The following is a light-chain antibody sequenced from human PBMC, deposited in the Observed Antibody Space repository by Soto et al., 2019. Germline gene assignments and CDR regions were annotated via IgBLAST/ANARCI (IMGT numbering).Light chain of an antibody. CDR2: DAS. V-gene: IGKV1-5*01. CDR1: QSIENW. CDR3: QQCHRYLT. Sequence: DIKMTQSPSALSASVGDRVIITCRPSQSIENWLAWYQQKPGKAPKRLIFDASNLEIGVPSRFSGSASGTEFTLTISSLQPDDIATYYCQQCHRYLTFGQGTKVDIK. J-gene: IGKJ1*01.